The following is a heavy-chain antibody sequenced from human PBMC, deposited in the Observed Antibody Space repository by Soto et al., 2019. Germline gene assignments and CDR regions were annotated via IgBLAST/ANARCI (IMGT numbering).Heavy chain of an antibody. CDR1: GFSLNNYW. CDR3: MRGNTGYGNFDY. J-gene: IGHJ4*02. V-gene: IGHV3-74*01. CDR2: IYRDGTT. Sequence: EVQLEESGGGLFQPGGSLRLTCAVSGFSLNNYWMHWVRQRPGKGLVWVARIYRDGTTSYADSVKGRFTISRDNAKNTLSLQMNSLKDEDTAVYYCMRGNTGYGNFDYWGQGTLVTVSS. D-gene: IGHD5-12*01.